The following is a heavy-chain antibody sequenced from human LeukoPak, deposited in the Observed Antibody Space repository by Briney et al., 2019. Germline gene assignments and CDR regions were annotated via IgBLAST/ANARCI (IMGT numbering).Heavy chain of an antibody. J-gene: IGHJ4*02. D-gene: IGHD6-6*01. CDR2: ISGSGGST. Sequence: PGGSLRLSCAASGFTFSSYAMSWVRQAPGKGLEWVSAISGSGGSTYYADSVKGRFTISRDNSKNTLYLQMNSLRAEDTAVYYCAKGNEQYSSPFYFDYWGQGTLVTVSS. V-gene: IGHV3-23*01. CDR1: GFTFSSYA. CDR3: AKGNEQYSSPFYFDY.